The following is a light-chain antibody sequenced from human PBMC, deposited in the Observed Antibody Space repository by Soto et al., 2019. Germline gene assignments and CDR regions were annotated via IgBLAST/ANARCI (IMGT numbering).Light chain of an antibody. CDR3: CSYAGGSTFV. J-gene: IGLJ2*01. Sequence: QSVLTQPASVSGSPGQSITISCTGSTNDVGSFNLVSWYQQNPGRAPKLMLYEVDKPPSGVSYRFSGSKSGNTASLTISGLQAEDEADYYCCSYAGGSTFVFGGGTKLTVL. CDR2: EVD. CDR1: TNDVGSFNL. V-gene: IGLV2-23*02.